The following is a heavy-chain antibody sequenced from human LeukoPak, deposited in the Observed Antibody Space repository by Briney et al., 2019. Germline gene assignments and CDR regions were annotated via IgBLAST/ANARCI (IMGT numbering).Heavy chain of an antibody. J-gene: IGHJ4*02. CDR2: ISYDGSNK. Sequence: PGRSLRLSCAASGFTFSSYGMHWVRQAPGKELEWVAVISYDGSNKYYADSVKGRFTISRDNSKNTLYLQMNSLRAEDTAVYYCAKDSRGSYYGGYFDYWGQGTLVTVSS. V-gene: IGHV3-30*18. CDR3: AKDSRGSYYGGYFDY. D-gene: IGHD1-26*01. CDR1: GFTFSSYG.